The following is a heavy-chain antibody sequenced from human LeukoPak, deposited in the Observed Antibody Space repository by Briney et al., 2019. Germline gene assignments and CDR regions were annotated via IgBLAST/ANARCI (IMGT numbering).Heavy chain of an antibody. Sequence: GGSLRLSCAASGFNFNSYTMHWVRQAPGKGLEWVAVISYDGSDKFYADSVKGRFTVSRDNSKNTLYLQMNSLRAEDTAVYYCAKVASGSYYNWPFDYWGQGTLVTVSS. CDR2: ISYDGSDK. CDR3: AKVASGSYYNWPFDY. V-gene: IGHV3-30*04. D-gene: IGHD1-26*01. J-gene: IGHJ4*02. CDR1: GFNFNSYT.